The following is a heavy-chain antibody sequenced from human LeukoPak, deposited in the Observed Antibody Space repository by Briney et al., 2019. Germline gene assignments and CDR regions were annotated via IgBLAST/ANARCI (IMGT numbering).Heavy chain of an antibody. CDR1: GFILNDYG. J-gene: IGHJ6*02. CDR2: IWFDKNQ. V-gene: IGHV3-33*01. CDR3: ARDRHCVNGVCHSPPGMDV. Sequence: GRSLRLPCAASGFILNDYGMHWVRQAPGKGLEWVADIWFDKNQHFADSVKGRFAISRDNSKNTVYLQINSLRAEDTAVYYCARDRHCVNGVCHSPPGMDVWGQGTTVTVSS. D-gene: IGHD2-8*01.